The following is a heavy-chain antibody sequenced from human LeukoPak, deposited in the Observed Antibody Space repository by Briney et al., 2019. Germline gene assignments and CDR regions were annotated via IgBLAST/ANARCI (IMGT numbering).Heavy chain of an antibody. CDR1: GFTFSSYG. CDR3: AKKWELSY. V-gene: IGHV3-30*18. J-gene: IGHJ4*02. Sequence: PGGSLRLSCAASGFTFSSYGMHWVRQAPGKGLEWVAVISYDGSNKYYADSVKGRFTISRDNSKNTLYLQMNSLRAEDTAVYYCAKKWELSYWGQGTLVTVSS. CDR2: ISYDGSNK. D-gene: IGHD1-26*01.